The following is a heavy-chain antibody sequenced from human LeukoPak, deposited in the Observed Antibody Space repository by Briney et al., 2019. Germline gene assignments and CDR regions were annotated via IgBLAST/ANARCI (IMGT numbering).Heavy chain of an antibody. V-gene: IGHV3-21*01. Sequence: GGSLRLSCAASGFTFSSYSMNWVRQAPGKGLEWVSSISSSSSYIYYADSVKGRFTISRDNAKNSLYLQMNSLRAEDTAVYYCARAWGIAVAIWFDPWGQGTLVTVSS. D-gene: IGHD6-19*01. CDR1: GFTFSSYS. J-gene: IGHJ5*02. CDR3: ARAWGIAVAIWFDP. CDR2: ISSSSSYI.